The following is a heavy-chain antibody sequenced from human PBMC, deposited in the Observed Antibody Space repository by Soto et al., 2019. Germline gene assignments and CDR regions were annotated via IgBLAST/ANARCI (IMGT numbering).Heavy chain of an antibody. D-gene: IGHD3-10*01. J-gene: IGHJ4*02. CDR3: ARYFLRGRFFDS. V-gene: IGHV4-39*01. CDR1: DGSFSSSYY. Sequence: LSLTCCVSDGSFSSSYYWGCVRQAPGKGLEWLGNIYYSGHTYYNPSLKSRFAMSVDTSKNQFSLTLTSVTAADTAVYYCARYFLRGRFFDSWGQGTLVTVSS. CDR2: IYYSGHT.